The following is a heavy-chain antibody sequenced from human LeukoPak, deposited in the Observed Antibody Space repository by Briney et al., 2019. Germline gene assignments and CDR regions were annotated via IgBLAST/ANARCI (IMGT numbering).Heavy chain of an antibody. J-gene: IGHJ4*02. CDR1: GYTFTDYY. D-gene: IGHD2-2*01. Sequence: ASVKVSCQASGYTFTDYYIIWMRQAPGRGLEYMGWINPNSGATRNGQNFQGRITMTRDTSVSTAYMDLGTLSSDDAAIYFCARGSAVSCSSTSCHAPLDYWGQGTLVTVSS. CDR2: INPNSGAT. V-gene: IGHV1-2*02. CDR3: ARGSAVSCSSTSCHAPLDY.